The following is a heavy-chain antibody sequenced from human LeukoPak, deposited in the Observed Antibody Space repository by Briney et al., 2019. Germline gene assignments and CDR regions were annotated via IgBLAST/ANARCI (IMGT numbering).Heavy chain of an antibody. D-gene: IGHD4-17*01. Sequence: GGSLRLSCAASGFTFSSYAMSWVRQAPGKGLEWVSAISGSGGSTYYADSVKGRFTISRDNSKNTLYLQMNSLRAEDTAVYYCAYQRTTPHYYYGMDVWGQGTTVTVSS. J-gene: IGHJ6*02. V-gene: IGHV3-23*01. CDR2: ISGSGGST. CDR3: AYQRTTPHYYYGMDV. CDR1: GFTFSSYA.